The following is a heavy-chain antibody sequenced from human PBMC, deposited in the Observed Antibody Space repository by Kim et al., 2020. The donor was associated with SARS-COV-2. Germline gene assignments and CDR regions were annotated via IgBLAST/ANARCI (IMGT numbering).Heavy chain of an antibody. CDR2: ITYPGTTNYNT. J-gene: IGHJ5*02. V-gene: IGHV4-34*01. Sequence: SETLSLTCGVFGPSFNDYAWTWIRQPPGKGLEWIGEITYPGTTNYNTNYNPSLRGRVTISMDTSNNRFSLKLTSVTAADTAVYYCARGRYHSYERQIFDPWGRGTPVTVSS. D-gene: IGHD3-16*01. CDR1: GPSFNDYA. CDR3: ARGRYHSYERQIFDP.